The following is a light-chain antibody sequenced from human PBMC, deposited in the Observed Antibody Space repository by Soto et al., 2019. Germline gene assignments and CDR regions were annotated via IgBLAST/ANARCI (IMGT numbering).Light chain of an antibody. CDR3: QHYHNLPPFT. CDR2: GAS. V-gene: IGKV1-33*01. Sequence: DLPMTQSPSSLSASVGDRVSITCQASQDIRTSLSWFQQKPGRAPKLLIYGASYLETGVPSRFRGSGSGTDLTFTISSLQPEVIATYYCQHYHNLPPFTFGPGTRVDVK. J-gene: IGKJ3*01. CDR1: QDIRTS.